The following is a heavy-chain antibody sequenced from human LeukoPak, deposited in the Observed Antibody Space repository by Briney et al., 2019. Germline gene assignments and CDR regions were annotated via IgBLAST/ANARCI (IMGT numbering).Heavy chain of an antibody. V-gene: IGHV4-59*01. J-gene: IGHJ4*02. D-gene: IGHD3-22*01. CDR2: IYYSGST. CDR1: GGSFSGYY. Sequence: SETLSLTCAVYGGSFSGYYWSWIRQPPGKGLEWIGYIYYSGSTNYNPSLKSRVTISVDTSKNQFSLKLSSVTAADTAVYYCARDGRSGYSLPDYWGQGTLVTVSS. CDR3: ARDGRSGYSLPDY.